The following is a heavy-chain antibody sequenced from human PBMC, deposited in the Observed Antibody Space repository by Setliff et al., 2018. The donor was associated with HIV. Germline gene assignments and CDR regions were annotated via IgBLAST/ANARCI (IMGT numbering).Heavy chain of an antibody. D-gene: IGHD5-12*01. CDR1: GGSASNSRYY. CDR2: IHYNEKT. V-gene: IGHV4-39*07. J-gene: IGHJ4*02. Sequence: PSETLSLTCTVSGGSASNSRYYWAWNRQPPGKGLEYIGSIHYNEKTYYNPSLKSRLTISLDTSKNQFSLKLNSVTAADTAVYYCERGGQSTGYGIEHWGQGTLVTVSS. CDR3: ERGGQSTGYGIEH.